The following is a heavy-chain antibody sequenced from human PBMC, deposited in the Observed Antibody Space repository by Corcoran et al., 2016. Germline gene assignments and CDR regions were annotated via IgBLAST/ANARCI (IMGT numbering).Heavy chain of an antibody. CDR1: GGTFSSYA. D-gene: IGHD3-10*01. Sequence: QVQLVQSGAEVKKPGSSVKVSCKASGGTFSSYAISWVRQAPGQGLEWMGGIIPIFGTANYAQKFQGRVTITADESTSTAYMELSSLRSEDTAVYYCVRDGPGNRGKTVWFDPWGQGTLVTVSS. CDR2: IIPIFGTA. V-gene: IGHV1-69*01. J-gene: IGHJ5*02. CDR3: VRDGPGNRGKTVWFDP.